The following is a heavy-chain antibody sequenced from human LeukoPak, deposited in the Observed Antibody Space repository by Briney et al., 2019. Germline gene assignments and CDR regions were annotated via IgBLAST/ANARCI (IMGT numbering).Heavy chain of an antibody. CDR2: IYHSGST. D-gene: IGHD4-23*01. V-gene: IGHV4-30-4*08. Sequence: SETLSLTCTVSGGSISSGDYYWSWIRQPPGKGLEWIGYIYHSGSTYYNPSLKSRVTISVDRSKNQFSLKLSSVTAADTAVYYCARDRGWGLYGGNSPFDYWAREPWSPSPQ. CDR1: GGSISSGDYY. J-gene: IGHJ4*02. CDR3: ARDRGWGLYGGNSPFDY.